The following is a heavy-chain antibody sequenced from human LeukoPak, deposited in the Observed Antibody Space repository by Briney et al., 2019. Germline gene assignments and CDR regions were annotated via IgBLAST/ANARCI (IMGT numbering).Heavy chain of an antibody. CDR3: SRGLHDYGDSNYYFDQ. CDR2: IRKKDYGETT. D-gene: IGHD4-17*01. Sequence: GGSLRLSCTASGFTFGADAWSWFRQAPGKGLERISFIRKKDYGETTDYAASVRGRFTISRDDAKSIAYLQMNSLKTEDTALYYCSRGLHDYGDSNYYFDQWGRGTLVTVSS. J-gene: IGHJ4*02. CDR1: GFTFGADA. V-gene: IGHV3-49*03.